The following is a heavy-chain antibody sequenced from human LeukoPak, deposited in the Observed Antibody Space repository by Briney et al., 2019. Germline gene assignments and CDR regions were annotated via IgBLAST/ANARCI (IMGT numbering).Heavy chain of an antibody. CDR3: ARALRHYYGSGSYYNVNAFDI. CDR1: GGSISSGGYY. D-gene: IGHD3-10*01. V-gene: IGHV4-30-4*08. J-gene: IGHJ3*02. CDR2: IYYSGST. Sequence: SQTLSLTCTVSGGSISSGGYYWSWIRQPPGKGLEWIGYIYYSGSTYYNPSLKSRVTISVDTSKNQFSLKLSSVTAADTAVYYCARALRHYYGSGSYYNVNAFDIWGQGTIVTVSS.